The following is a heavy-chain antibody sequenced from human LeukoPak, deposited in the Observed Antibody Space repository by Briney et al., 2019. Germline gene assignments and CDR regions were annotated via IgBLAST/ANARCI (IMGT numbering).Heavy chain of an antibody. J-gene: IGHJ4*02. CDR2: IYSGGST. D-gene: IGHD3-22*01. Sequence: AGGSLRLSCAASGFTVSSNYMSWVRQAPGKGLEWVSVIYSGGSTYYADSVKGLFTISRDNSKNTLYLQMNSLRAEDTAVYYCARDQNYYDSSGYRDYWGQGTLVTVSS. V-gene: IGHV3-66*02. CDR3: ARDQNYYDSSGYRDY. CDR1: GFTVSSNY.